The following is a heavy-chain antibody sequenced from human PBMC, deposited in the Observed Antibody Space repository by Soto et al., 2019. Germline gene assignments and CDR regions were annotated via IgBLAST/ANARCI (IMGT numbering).Heavy chain of an antibody. J-gene: IGHJ6*02. CDR3: ARPYSSSWYHYYGMDV. CDR2: IIPIFGTA. D-gene: IGHD6-13*01. CDR1: GGTFSSYA. V-gene: IGHV1-69*13. Sequence: SVKVSCKASGGTFSSYAISWVRQAPGQGLEWMGGIIPIFGTANYAQKFQGRVTITADESTSTAYMEPSSLRSEDTAVYYCARPYSSSWYHYYGMDVWGQGTTVTVSS.